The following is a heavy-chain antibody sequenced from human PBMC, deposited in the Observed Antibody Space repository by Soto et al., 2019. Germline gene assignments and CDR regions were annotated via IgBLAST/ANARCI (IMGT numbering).Heavy chain of an antibody. CDR2: IYSGGST. V-gene: IGHV3-66*04. Sequence: EVQLVESGGGLVQPGGSLRLSCAASGFTVSSNYMSWVRQAPGKGLEWVSVIYSGGSTYYAASVKGRFTISRDNSKNTLYLQMNSLRAGDTAVYYCARLLPEAFDIWGQGTMVTVSS. J-gene: IGHJ3*02. CDR3: ARLLPEAFDI. D-gene: IGHD2-15*01. CDR1: GFTVSSNY.